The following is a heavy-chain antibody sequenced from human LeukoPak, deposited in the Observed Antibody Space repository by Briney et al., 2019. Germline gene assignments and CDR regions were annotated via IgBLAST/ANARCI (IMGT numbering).Heavy chain of an antibody. J-gene: IGHJ4*02. D-gene: IGHD3-10*01. Sequence: GGSLRLSCAASGFTFSSYSMNWVRQAPGKGLEWVSSISSSSYIYYADSVKGRFTISRDNAKNSLYLQMNSLRAEDTAVYYCARDLVFFYYGSGKNWGQGTLVTVSS. CDR1: GFTFSSYS. V-gene: IGHV3-21*01. CDR2: ISSSSYI. CDR3: ARDLVFFYYGSGKN.